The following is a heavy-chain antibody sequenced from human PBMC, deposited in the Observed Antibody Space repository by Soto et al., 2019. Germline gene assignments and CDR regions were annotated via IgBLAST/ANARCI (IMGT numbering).Heavy chain of an antibody. CDR2: ISPYNGRT. J-gene: IGHJ6*02. CDR1: GYSFTSYG. D-gene: IGHD2-2*01. Sequence: ASVKVSCKASGYSFTSYGIGWVRQVPGQGPEWMGWISPYNGRTNYAQSVKGRVVMTTDISTNTVYLELRSLRSDDSAIYYCGRCRTASYAMAVWGQGTTVTVSS. V-gene: IGHV1-18*01. CDR3: GRCRTASYAMAV.